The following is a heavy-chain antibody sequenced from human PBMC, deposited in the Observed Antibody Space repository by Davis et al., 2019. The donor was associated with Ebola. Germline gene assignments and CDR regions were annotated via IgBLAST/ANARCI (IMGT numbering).Heavy chain of an antibody. CDR2: IRNDGSNK. CDR3: ARDRNDAFDI. J-gene: IGHJ3*02. CDR1: GFPFSLYV. V-gene: IGHV3-30*02. Sequence: GESLKISCAASGFPFSLYVMHWVRQAPGKGLEWVAIIRNDGSNKNYADSVKGRFTISRDNSKNTLYLQMNSLRAEDTAVYYCARDRNDAFDIWGQGTMVTVSS.